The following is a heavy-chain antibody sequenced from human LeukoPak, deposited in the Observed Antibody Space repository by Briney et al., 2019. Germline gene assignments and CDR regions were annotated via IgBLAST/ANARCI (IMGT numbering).Heavy chain of an antibody. Sequence: GGSLRPSCAASGFTFSSFGMHWVRQAPGKGLEWVAIISYDGSNKYYADSVKGRFTISRDSSKNTLYLQMNSLRAEDTAVYYCSKTTVTVYYYYGMDVWGQGTTVTVSS. J-gene: IGHJ6*02. CDR1: GFTFSSFG. V-gene: IGHV3-30*18. CDR2: ISYDGSNK. D-gene: IGHD4-17*01. CDR3: SKTTVTVYYYYGMDV.